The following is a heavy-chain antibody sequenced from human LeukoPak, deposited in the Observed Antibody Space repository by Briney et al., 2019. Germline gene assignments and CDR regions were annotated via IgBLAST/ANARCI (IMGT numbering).Heavy chain of an antibody. CDR3: ARAVILDY. J-gene: IGHJ4*02. D-gene: IGHD3-22*01. CDR1: GGSFSGYY. Sequence: SEILSLTCAVYGGSFSGYYWSWIRQPPGKGLEWIGEINHSGSTNYNPSLKSRVTISVDTSKNQFSLKLSSVTAADTAVYYCARAVILDYWGQGTLVTVSS. V-gene: IGHV4-34*01. CDR2: INHSGST.